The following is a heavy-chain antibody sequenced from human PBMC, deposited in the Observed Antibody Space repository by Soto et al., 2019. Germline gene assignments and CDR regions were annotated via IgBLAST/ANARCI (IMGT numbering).Heavy chain of an antibody. CDR3: ARVQSLAGVY. CDR1: GFTFSNYW. Sequence: VQLVESGGGLVQPGGSLRLSCAASGFTFSNYWMSWVRQAPGKGLEWVANIKQDGGDKYYVDSVKGRFSISRDNAKNSLYLHMNSLRAEDPAVYYCARVQSLAGVYWGQGTLVTVSS. CDR2: IKQDGGDK. V-gene: IGHV3-7*05. D-gene: IGHD6-19*01. J-gene: IGHJ4*02.